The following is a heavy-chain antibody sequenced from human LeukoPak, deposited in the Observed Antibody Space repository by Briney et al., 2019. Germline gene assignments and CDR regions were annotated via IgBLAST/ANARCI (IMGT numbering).Heavy chain of an antibody. D-gene: IGHD2-2*03. J-gene: IGHJ4*02. CDR2: IYTSGST. CDR3: ARDLRPGYCSSTSCYSRGELDY. V-gene: IGHV4-61*02. CDR1: GGSISSGSYY. Sequence: SXTLSLTCTVSGGSISSGSYYWSWIRQPAGKGLEWIGRIYTSGSTNYNPSLKSRITISVNTSKNQFSLKLSSVTAADTAVYYCARDLRPGYCSSTSCYSRGELDYWGQGTLVTVSS.